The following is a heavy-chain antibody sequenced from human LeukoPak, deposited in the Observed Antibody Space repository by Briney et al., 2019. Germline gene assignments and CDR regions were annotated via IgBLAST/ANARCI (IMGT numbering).Heavy chain of an antibody. J-gene: IGHJ4*02. D-gene: IGHD2-15*01. V-gene: IGHV4-59*01. CDR1: GGSIDNYY. Sequence: PSETLSLTRTVSGGSIDNYYWSWIRQPPGKGLEWIAYMDYSGSTRYNPSLQSRVTISVDTSKNQFSLRLNSVTAADSAVYYCARAALGFCSGGTCPYYFDHWGQGTLVTVSS. CDR2: MDYSGST. CDR3: ARAALGFCSGGTCPYYFDH.